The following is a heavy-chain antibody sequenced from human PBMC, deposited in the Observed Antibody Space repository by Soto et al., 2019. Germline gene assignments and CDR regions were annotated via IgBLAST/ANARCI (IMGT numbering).Heavy chain of an antibody. CDR2: ISYIGIT. Sequence: WTWIRQHPGKGLEWIGYISYIGITWYTPSLKSRVDMSVDTSKNQFYLKLNSVTVADTAVYYCAREGGDLGYDDLTGYSYDALDVWGPGTMVTVSS. V-gene: IGHV4-31*02. J-gene: IGHJ3*01. CDR3: AREGGDLGYDDLTGYSYDALDV. D-gene: IGHD3-9*01.